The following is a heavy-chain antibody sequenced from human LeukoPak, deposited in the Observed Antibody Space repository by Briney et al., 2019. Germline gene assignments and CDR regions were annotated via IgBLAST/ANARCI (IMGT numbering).Heavy chain of an antibody. Sequence: SETLSLTCAVYGGSFSGYYWSWTRQPPGKGLEWIGEINHSGSTNYNPSLKSRVTISVDTSKNQFSLKLSSVTAADTAVYYCARGEVGESYWGQGTLVTVSS. CDR2: INHSGST. J-gene: IGHJ4*02. V-gene: IGHV4-34*01. CDR1: GGSFSGYY. CDR3: ARGEVGESY. D-gene: IGHD1-26*01.